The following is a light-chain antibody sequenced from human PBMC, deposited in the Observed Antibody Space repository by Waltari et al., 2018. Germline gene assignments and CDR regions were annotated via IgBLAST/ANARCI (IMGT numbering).Light chain of an antibody. Sequence: WEPHHPGKAPKPLIFGRSRGPSGVSNPFSGSKSGNTASLTISWLQAEDEADYYCSSYTPISNTLIGRGTKVTGL. V-gene: IGLV2-14*02. CDR3: SSYTPISNTL. J-gene: IGLJ2*01. CDR2: GRS.